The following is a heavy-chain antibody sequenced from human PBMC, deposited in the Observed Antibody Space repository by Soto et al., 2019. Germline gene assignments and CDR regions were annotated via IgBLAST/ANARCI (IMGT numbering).Heavy chain of an antibody. V-gene: IGHV1-46*03. CDR2: INPSGGST. CDR3: ARDDDDIVLMVAPHYYYYYMDV. J-gene: IGHJ6*03. CDR1: GYTFTSYY. D-gene: IGHD2-8*01. Sequence: ASVKVSCKAPGYTFTSYYMHWVRQAPGQGLEWMGIINPSGGSTSYAQKFQGRVTMTRNTSISTAYMELSSLRSEDTAVYYCARDDDDIVLMVAPHYYYYYMDVWGKGTTVTVSS.